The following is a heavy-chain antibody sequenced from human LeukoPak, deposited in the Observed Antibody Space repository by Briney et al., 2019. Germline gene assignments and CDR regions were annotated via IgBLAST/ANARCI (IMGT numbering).Heavy chain of an antibody. V-gene: IGHV1-46*01. CDR1: GYTFTSYY. CDR2: INPSGGST. Sequence: ASVKVSCKASGYTFTSYYMHWVRQAPGQGLEWMGIINPSGGSTSYAQKFQGRVTMTRDTSTSTVYMELSSLRSEDTAVYYCARDFRGYCSSTSCYYYYYMDVWGKGTTVTISS. CDR3: ARDFRGYCSSTSCYYYYYMDV. D-gene: IGHD2-2*01. J-gene: IGHJ6*03.